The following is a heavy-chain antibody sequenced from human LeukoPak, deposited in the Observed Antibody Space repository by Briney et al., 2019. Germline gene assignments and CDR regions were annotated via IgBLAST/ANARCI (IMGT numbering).Heavy chain of an antibody. CDR1: GGSISSGGFS. CDR3: ARGTPDFDS. Sequence: PSQTLSLTCAVSGGSISSGGFSWNWIRQPPGKGLERIGFIYQSGRATYNPSLKSRVNISVDRSKNQFSVKMNSVTAADTAVYFCARGTPDFDSWGQGTLVTVSS. J-gene: IGHJ4*02. CDR2: IYQSGRA. V-gene: IGHV4-30-2*01.